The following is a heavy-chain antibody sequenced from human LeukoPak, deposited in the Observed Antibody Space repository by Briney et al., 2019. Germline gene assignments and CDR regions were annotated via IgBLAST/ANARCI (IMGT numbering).Heavy chain of an antibody. CDR3: ARGYCSGGSCYSKDYYNWFDP. V-gene: IGHV1-46*01. CDR1: GYTFTSYY. J-gene: IGHJ5*02. Sequence: ASVTVSCKASGYTFTSYYMHWVRQAPGQGLEWMGIINPSGGSTSYAQKFQGRVTMTRDTSTSTVYMELSSLRSEDTAVYYCARGYCSGGSCYSKDYYNWFDPWGQGTLSPSPQ. CDR2: INPSGGST. D-gene: IGHD2-15*01.